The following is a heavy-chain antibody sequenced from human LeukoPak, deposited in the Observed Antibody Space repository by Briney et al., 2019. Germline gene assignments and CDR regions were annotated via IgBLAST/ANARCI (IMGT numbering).Heavy chain of an antibody. CDR2: VSGNGGRT. J-gene: IGHJ4*02. CDR1: GFTFSNYA. V-gene: IGHV3-23*01. D-gene: IGHD6-13*01. CDR3: AKAHSISWPYAFDS. Sequence: GGSLRLSCAVSGFTFSNYAMAWVRQAPGKGLEWVSAVSGNGGRTYSADSVQGRFTISRDGSKNTVYLQMDNLRAEDSAMYYCAKAHSISWPYAFDSWGQGTLVTVSS.